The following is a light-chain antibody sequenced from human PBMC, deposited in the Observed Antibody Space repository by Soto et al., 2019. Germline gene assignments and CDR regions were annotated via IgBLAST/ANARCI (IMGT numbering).Light chain of an antibody. V-gene: IGKV1-39*01. J-gene: IGKJ3*01. CDR2: AAS. CDR1: QSISSY. CDR3: QYSYSTLLLS. Sequence: DIPMTQSPSSLSASVGDRVTITCRASQSISSYLNWYQQKPGKAPKLLIYAASRLQSGVPSRFSGSGSGTDFTLTISSMKPEDFATYYCQYSYSTLLLSFAAGSKVDIK.